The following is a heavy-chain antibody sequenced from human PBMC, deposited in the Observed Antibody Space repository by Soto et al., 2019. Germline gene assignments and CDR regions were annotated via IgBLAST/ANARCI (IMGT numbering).Heavy chain of an antibody. CDR1: GFTFSSYA. D-gene: IGHD5-12*01. CDR2: ISYDGSNK. J-gene: IGHJ4*02. CDR3: ARVAVEMATIHVFDY. Sequence: QVQLVESGGGVVQPGRSLRLSCAASGFTFSSYAIHWVRQAPGKGLEWVAVISYDGSNKYYADSVKGRFTISRDNSNNTLYLQMNSLRAEDTAVYYCARVAVEMATIHVFDYWGQGTLVTVSS. V-gene: IGHV3-30-3*01.